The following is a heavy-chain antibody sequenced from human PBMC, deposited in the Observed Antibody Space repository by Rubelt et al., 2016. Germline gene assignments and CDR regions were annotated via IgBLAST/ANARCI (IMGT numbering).Heavy chain of an antibody. CDR1: GYTFTSYY. CDR3: ARDIDGQPGIVVVPYPPLDY. D-gene: IGHD3-22*01. CDR2: INPSGGST. V-gene: IGHV1-46*01. Sequence: QVQLVQSGAEVKKPGASVKVSCKASGYTFTSYYMHWVRQAPGQGLEWMGIINPSGGSTSYAQKFQGRVTMTTDTSTSTAYMELRSLRADDTAVYYCARDIDGQPGIVVVPYPPLDYWGQGTLVTVSS. J-gene: IGHJ4*02.